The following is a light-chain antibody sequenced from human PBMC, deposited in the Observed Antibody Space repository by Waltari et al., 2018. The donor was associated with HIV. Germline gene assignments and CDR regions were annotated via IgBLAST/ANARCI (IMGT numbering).Light chain of an antibody. CDR1: QTVNSGY. V-gene: IGKV3-20*01. Sequence: EIVLSQSPGTLSLSPGERATLSRKARQTVNSGYLAWNQQKAGQAPRLLVYGPSTRASGIADRFSCRGSGTDFTLTITALEPEDSAVYHCQQYGASPHTFGQGTKLEIE. CDR2: GPS. CDR3: QQYGASPHT. J-gene: IGKJ2*01.